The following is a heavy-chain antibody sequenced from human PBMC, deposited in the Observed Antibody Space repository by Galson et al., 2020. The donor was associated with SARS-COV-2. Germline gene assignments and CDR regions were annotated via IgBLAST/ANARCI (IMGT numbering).Heavy chain of an antibody. D-gene: IGHD3-10*01. J-gene: IGHJ4*02. V-gene: IGHV3-53*05. CDR2: IYSGGST. CDR3: AREGPDHRSSYYDY. CDR1: GFTVSSNY. Sequence: METGGSLRLSCAASGFTVSSNYMSWVRQAPGKGLEWVSVIYSGGSTYYADSVKGRFTISRDNSKNTLYLQMNSLRPEDTAVYYCAREGPDHRSSYYDYWGLGTLVIVS.